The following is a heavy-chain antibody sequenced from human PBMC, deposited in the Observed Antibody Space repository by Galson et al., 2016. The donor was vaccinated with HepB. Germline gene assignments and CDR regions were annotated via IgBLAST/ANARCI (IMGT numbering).Heavy chain of an antibody. Sequence: SVKVSCKVSGSTLTELSIHWVRQAPARGLEWMGGFDPENGETIYTQRFQGRVTMTEDTSTDTAYMELSSLRSEDTAVYFCVIDWRRMSHFHYGLDVWGQGTLVTVSS. V-gene: IGHV1-24*01. CDR2: FDPENGET. J-gene: IGHJ6*02. CDR1: GSTLTELS. CDR3: VIDWRRMSHFHYGLDV. D-gene: IGHD2/OR15-2a*01.